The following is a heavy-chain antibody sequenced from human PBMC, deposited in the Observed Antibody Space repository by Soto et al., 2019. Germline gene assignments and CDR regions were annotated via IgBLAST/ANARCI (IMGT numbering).Heavy chain of an antibody. V-gene: IGHV1-18*01. Sequence: QVHLVQSGAEVKKPGASVKVSCQGSGYAFTTYGITWVRQAPGQGLEWMGWISAHNGNTNYAQKLQGRVTVTRDTSTSTAYMELRSLRYDDTAVYYCARGRYGDYWGXGAXVTVSS. CDR2: ISAHNGNT. CDR3: ARGRYGDY. CDR1: GYAFTTYG. D-gene: IGHD1-1*01. J-gene: IGHJ4*02.